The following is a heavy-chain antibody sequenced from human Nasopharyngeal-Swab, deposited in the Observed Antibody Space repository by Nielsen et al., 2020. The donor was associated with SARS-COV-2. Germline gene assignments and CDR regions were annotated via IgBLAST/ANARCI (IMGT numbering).Heavy chain of an antibody. CDR2: ISVAFVTI. Sequence: GGSLRLSFAASGFTFNTYSMNWVRQAPGRGLEWVAYISVAFVTIYYADSVKGRFTISRDNAKNSLYLQMNSLRAEDTAVYYCARAIHTIFGETSHYFYFGMDVWGQGTTVTVSS. D-gene: IGHD3-3*01. J-gene: IGHJ6*02. CDR3: ARAIHTIFGETSHYFYFGMDV. CDR1: GFTFNTYS. V-gene: IGHV3-48*04.